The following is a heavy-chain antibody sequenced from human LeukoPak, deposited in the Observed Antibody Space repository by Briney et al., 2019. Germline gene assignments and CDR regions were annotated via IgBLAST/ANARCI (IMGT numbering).Heavy chain of an antibody. D-gene: IGHD3-22*01. CDR2: ISSRAVTT. CDR3: VREGYYDDSQNFKLGAFDL. CDR1: GFSFSGYE. V-gene: IGHV3-48*03. Sequence: GGSLRLSCVASGFSFSGYEMSWVRQSPGKGLEWFSYISSRAVTTNYGDSVKGRFTISKDNAKNSLYLEMNSLRDEDKAVYYCVREGYYDDSQNFKLGAFDLWGHGTVVTVSS. J-gene: IGHJ3*01.